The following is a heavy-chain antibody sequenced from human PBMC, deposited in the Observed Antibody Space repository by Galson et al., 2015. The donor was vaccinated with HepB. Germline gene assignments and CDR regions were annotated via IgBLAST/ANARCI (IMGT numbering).Heavy chain of an antibody. J-gene: IGHJ3*02. V-gene: IGHV4-34*01. CDR1: GGSFSGYY. CDR3: ACGSYYLDDAFDI. CDR2: INHSGST. D-gene: IGHD1-26*01. Sequence: SETLSLTCAVYGGSFSGYYWSWIRQPPGKGLEWIGEINHSGSTNYNPSLKSRVTISVDTSKNQFSLKLSSVTAVDTAVYYCACGSYYLDDAFDIWGQGTMVTVSS.